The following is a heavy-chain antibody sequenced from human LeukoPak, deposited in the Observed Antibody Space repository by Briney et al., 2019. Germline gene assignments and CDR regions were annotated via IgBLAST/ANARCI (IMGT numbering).Heavy chain of an antibody. V-gene: IGHV3-30*02. CDR1: GFSFNSYG. CDR2: IRYDGSNK. D-gene: IGHD1-26*01. CDR3: ATSIVGFTYDEHFQH. J-gene: IGHJ1*01. Sequence: GGSLRLSCAASGFSFNSYGMHWVRQAPGKGPEWVAFIRYDGSNKYYADSVKGRFTISRDNSKNTLFLQMNSLRAEDTAVYYCATSIVGFTYDEHFQHWGQGTLVTVSS.